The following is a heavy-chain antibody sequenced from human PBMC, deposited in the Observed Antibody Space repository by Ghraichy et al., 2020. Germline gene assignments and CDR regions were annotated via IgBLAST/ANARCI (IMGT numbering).Heavy chain of an antibody. V-gene: IGHV3-7*04. Sequence: GGSLRLSCAASGFTFSSYWMSWVRQAPGKGLEWVAIIKPDGSEKYYVDSVKGRFTISRDNAKDSLYLQMNSLRAEDTAVYYCAGPAEYGPKLVYYYYYGMGVWGQGTTVTVSS. J-gene: IGHJ6*02. CDR1: GFTFSSYW. D-gene: IGHD2/OR15-2a*01. CDR3: AGPAEYGPKLVYYYYYGMGV. CDR2: IKPDGSEK.